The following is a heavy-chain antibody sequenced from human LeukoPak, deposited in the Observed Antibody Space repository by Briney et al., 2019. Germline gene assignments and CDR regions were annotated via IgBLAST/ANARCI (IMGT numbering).Heavy chain of an antibody. CDR3: ARSTYYYDSSGYYYVSYYFDY. Sequence: GGSLRLSCAASGFTFSSYAMHWVRQAPGKGLEWVAVISYDGSNKYYADSVKGRFTISRDNSKDTLYLQMNSLRAEDTAVYYCARSTYYYDSSGYYYVSYYFDYWGQGTLVTVSS. CDR1: GFTFSSYA. CDR2: ISYDGSNK. D-gene: IGHD3-22*01. V-gene: IGHV3-30*04. J-gene: IGHJ4*02.